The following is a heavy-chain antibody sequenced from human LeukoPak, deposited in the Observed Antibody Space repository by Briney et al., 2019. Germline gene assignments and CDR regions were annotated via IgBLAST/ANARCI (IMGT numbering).Heavy chain of an antibody. CDR3: ARTYCGGDCYYTYFDN. Sequence: GGSLKISCKGSGYSFTTYWIAWVRQMPGEGLEWMGIIYPGDSDTRYSPSFQGQVTISADKSINTAYLQWSSLKASDTAMYYCARTYCGGDCYYTYFDNWGQGTLVTVSS. CDR2: IYPGDSDT. V-gene: IGHV5-51*01. D-gene: IGHD2-21*02. CDR1: GYSFTTYW. J-gene: IGHJ4*02.